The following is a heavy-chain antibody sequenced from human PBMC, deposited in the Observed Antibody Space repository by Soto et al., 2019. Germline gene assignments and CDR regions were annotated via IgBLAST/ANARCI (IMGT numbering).Heavy chain of an antibody. CDR3: ARDREAARPGWFDP. D-gene: IGHD6-6*01. CDR1: GYPFTTYG. J-gene: IGHJ5*02. V-gene: IGHV1-18*04. Sequence: ASVKVSCKASGYPFTTYGLSWVRQAPGQGLEWLRWISAYNGNTNYAQKFQGRVTMTTDTPTSTAYMELRSLRSDGTAVYYCARDREAARPGWFDPWGQGTLVTVSS. CDR2: ISAYNGNT.